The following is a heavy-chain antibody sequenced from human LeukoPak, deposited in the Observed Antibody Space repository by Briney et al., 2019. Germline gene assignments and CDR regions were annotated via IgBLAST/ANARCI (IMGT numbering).Heavy chain of an antibody. D-gene: IGHD3-9*01. Sequence: SETLSLTCAVSGYSISSGYYWSWIRQPAGKGLEWIGRIYTSGSTNYNPSLKSRVTMSVDTSKNQFSLKLSSVTAADTAVYYCARVERDYDILTGYYYYLDYWGQGTLVTVSS. V-gene: IGHV4-4*07. CDR1: GYSISSGYY. J-gene: IGHJ4*02. CDR2: IYTSGST. CDR3: ARVERDYDILTGYYYYLDY.